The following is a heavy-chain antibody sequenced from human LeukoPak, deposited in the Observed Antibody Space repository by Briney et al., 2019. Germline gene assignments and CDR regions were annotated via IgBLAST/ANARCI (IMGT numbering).Heavy chain of an antibody. CDR3: ARLTYYYDSSGYYFDY. CDR2: IDWDDDK. Sequence: SGPALVKPTQTLTLTCTFSGFSLSTSGMCVSWIRQPPGKALEWLARIDWDDDKYYSTSLKTRLTISKDTSKNQVVLTMTNMDPVDTATYYRARLTYYYDSSGYYFDYWGQGTLVTVSS. CDR1: GFSLSTSGMC. V-gene: IGHV2-70*11. J-gene: IGHJ4*02. D-gene: IGHD3-22*01.